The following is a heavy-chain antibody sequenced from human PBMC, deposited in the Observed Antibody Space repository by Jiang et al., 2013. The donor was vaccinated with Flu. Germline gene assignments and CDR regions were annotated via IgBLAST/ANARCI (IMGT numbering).Heavy chain of an antibody. CDR2: IYYSGST. CDR3: ARAGLLESYGMDV. D-gene: IGHD2-15*01. V-gene: IGHV4-59*08. Sequence: GPGLVKPSETLSLTCTVSGGSISSYYWSWIRQPPGKGLEWIGYIYYSGSTNYNPSLKSRVTISVDTSKNQFSLKLSSVTAADTAVYYCARAGLLESYGMDVWGKGTTVTVSS. J-gene: IGHJ6*04. CDR1: GGSISSYY.